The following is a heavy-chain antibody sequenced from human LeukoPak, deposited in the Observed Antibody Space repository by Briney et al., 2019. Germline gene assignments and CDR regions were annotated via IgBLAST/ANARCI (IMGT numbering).Heavy chain of an antibody. CDR2: ISSSSTYI. CDR3: ARETTIFDSLEYNMDV. CDR1: GFTFSTYS. D-gene: IGHD3-3*01. Sequence: GGSLRLSCAASGFTFSTYSMNWVRQAPGKGLEWVSSISSSSTYIYYADSVKGRFTISRDNAKNSLYLQMNSLRAEDTAVYYCARETTIFDSLEYNMDVWGQGTTVTVSS. V-gene: IGHV3-21*01. J-gene: IGHJ6*02.